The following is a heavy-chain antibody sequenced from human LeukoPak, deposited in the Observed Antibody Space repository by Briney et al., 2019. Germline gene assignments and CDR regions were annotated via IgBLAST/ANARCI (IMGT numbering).Heavy chain of an antibody. CDR2: NSAYNGNT. D-gene: IGHD6-13*01. Sequence: VASVKVSCKASGGTFSSYAISWVRQAPGQGLEWMGWNSAYNGNTNYAQKFQGRVTMTTDTSTSTAYMDLRSLISDDTAVYYCARDHSNIAAAGTWFDPWGQGTLVTVSS. V-gene: IGHV1-18*01. CDR1: GGTFSSYA. J-gene: IGHJ5*02. CDR3: ARDHSNIAAAGTWFDP.